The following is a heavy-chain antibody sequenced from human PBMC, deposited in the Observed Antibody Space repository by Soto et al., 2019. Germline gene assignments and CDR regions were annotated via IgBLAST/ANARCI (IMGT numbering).Heavy chain of an antibody. CDR1: GFTFSSYG. CDR2: IWYDGSNK. CDR3: ARVRGWNRRADYYYGMDV. Sequence: QVQLVESGGGVVQPGRSLRLSCAASGFTFSSYGMHWVRQAPGKGLEWVAVIWYDGSNKYYADSVKGRFTISRDNSKNTLYLQMNSLRAEDTAVYYCARVRGWNRRADYYYGMDVWGQGTTVTVSS. J-gene: IGHJ6*02. V-gene: IGHV3-33*01. D-gene: IGHD1-1*01.